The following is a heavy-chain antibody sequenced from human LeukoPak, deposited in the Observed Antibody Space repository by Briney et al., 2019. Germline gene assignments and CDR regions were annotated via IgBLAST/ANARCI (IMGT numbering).Heavy chain of an antibody. V-gene: IGHV3-48*03. Sequence: GGSLRLSCAASGFTFSSYEMDWVRQAPGKGLEWVSYFNSSGSTIYYADSVKGRFTLSRDNAKNSLYQQMNSLRAEDTAVYYCARTFSSWYLVYWGQGTLVTVSS. CDR2: FNSSGSTI. D-gene: IGHD6-13*01. J-gene: IGHJ4*02. CDR3: ARTFSSWYLVY. CDR1: GFTFSSYE.